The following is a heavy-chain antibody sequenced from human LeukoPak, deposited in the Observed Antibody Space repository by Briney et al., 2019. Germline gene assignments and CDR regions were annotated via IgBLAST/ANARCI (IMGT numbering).Heavy chain of an antibody. CDR3: AKAGPVPYYYDSSGPPHYYFDY. V-gene: IGHV3-43D*03. Sequence: PGGSLRLSCAASGFTFDDYAMHWVRQTPGKGLEWVSLISWDGGSTYYADSVKGRFTISRDNSKNSLYLQMNSLRAEDTALYYCAKAGPVPYYYDSSGPPHYYFDYWGQGTLVTVSS. CDR1: GFTFDDYA. D-gene: IGHD3-22*01. J-gene: IGHJ4*02. CDR2: ISWDGGST.